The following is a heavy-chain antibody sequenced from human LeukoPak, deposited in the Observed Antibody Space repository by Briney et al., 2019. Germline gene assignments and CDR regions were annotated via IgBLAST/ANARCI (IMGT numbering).Heavy chain of an antibody. CDR2: ISPDVNTI. Sequence: PGGSLRLSCAASGFTFSNSPMHWVRQAPGKGLEFVSAISPDVNTIYYANSLKGRFTISRDNSKNTLYLQMGGLRAEDTAVYYCARWAPGLDYWGQGTLVTVSS. V-gene: IGHV3-64*01. CDR3: ARWAPGLDY. CDR1: GFTFSNSP. J-gene: IGHJ4*02.